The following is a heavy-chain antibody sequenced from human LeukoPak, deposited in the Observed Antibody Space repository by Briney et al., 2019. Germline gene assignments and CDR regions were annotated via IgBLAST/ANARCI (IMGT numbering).Heavy chain of an antibody. CDR3: ARLGGFWSDNYYMDV. J-gene: IGHJ6*03. V-gene: IGHV3-7*01. CDR1: GFTFSSYW. D-gene: IGHD3-3*01. CDR2: IKQDGSEK. Sequence: GGSLRLSCAASGFTFSSYWMNWVRQAPGKGLEWVANIKQDGSEKYYVDSVKGRFTISRDNAKNSLYLQMNSLRAEDTAVYYCARLGGFWSDNYYMDVWGKGTTVTVSS.